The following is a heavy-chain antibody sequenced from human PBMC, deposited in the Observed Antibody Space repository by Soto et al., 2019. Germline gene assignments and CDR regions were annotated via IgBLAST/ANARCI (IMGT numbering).Heavy chain of an antibody. CDR2: IYYSGST. CDR3: GRGSYYYDSGGYYHF. Sequence: QVQLQESGPGLVKPSQTLSLTCTVSGGSISSGDYYWSWIRQPPGKGLEWIGYIYYSGSTYYNPSLNSRVHRSVDTSKDQFALELSSVTAADKAVYYCGRGSYYYDSGGYYHFWGQGTLVTVSS. V-gene: IGHV4-30-4*01. CDR1: GGSISSGDYY. D-gene: IGHD3-22*01. J-gene: IGHJ4*02.